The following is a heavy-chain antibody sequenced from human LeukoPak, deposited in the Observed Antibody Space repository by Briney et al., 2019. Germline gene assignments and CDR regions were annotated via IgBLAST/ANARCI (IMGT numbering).Heavy chain of an antibody. CDR3: ARDHEYYDMLTGLEYGMDV. V-gene: IGHV3-21*01. Sequence: PGGSLRLSCAASGFTFSSYSMHWVRQAPGKGLEWVSSISSSSSYIYYADSGKGRFTISRDNAKNSLYLQMNSLRAEDTAVYYCARDHEYYDMLTGLEYGMDVWGQGTTVTVSS. CDR1: GFTFSSYS. J-gene: IGHJ6*02. CDR2: ISSSSSYI. D-gene: IGHD3-9*01.